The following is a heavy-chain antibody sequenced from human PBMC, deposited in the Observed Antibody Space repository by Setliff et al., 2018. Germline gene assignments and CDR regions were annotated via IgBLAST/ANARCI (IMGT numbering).Heavy chain of an antibody. V-gene: IGHV4-59*01. CDR3: ARGSEFYYGSETIDS. CDR2: IHYSGNT. J-gene: IGHJ4*02. CDR1: VGSINRDY. D-gene: IGHD3-10*01. Sequence: SETLSLTCSASVGSINRDYWSWIRQPPVKGLEWIGYIHYSGNTNYNPSLKSRVTISFNTSKNQISLKLSSVTPADTAVYYCARGSEFYYGSETIDSWGQGTLVTVSS.